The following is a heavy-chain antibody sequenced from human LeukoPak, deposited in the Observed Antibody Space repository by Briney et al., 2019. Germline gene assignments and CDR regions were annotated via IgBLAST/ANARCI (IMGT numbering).Heavy chain of an antibody. CDR3: AKGGGGSKYSYNYFDY. CDR1: GFAFSSYG. J-gene: IGHJ4*02. V-gene: IGHV3-33*06. Sequence: PGRSLRLSCAASGFAFSSYGVHWVRQAPGKGLEWVAVIWYDGSSKYYEDSVKGRFTISRDNSKNTVYLQMNSLRAEDTAVYYCAKGGGGSKYSYNYFDYWGQGTLVTVSS. D-gene: IGHD5-18*01. CDR2: IWYDGSSK.